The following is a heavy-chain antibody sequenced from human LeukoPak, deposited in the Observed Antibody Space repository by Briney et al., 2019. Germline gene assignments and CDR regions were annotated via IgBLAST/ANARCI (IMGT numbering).Heavy chain of an antibody. CDR2: INHSGST. V-gene: IGHV4-34*01. Sequence: PSGDPSPHPAVHGGFFRGFYWGWVRHPPREGGGGVGEINHSGSTNYNPSLKSRVTISVDTSKNQFSLKLSSVTAADTAVYYCARAGWLRTKGYFDYWGQGTLVTVSS. CDR3: ARAGWLRTKGYFDY. CDR1: GGFFRGFY. J-gene: IGHJ4*02. D-gene: IGHD5-12*01.